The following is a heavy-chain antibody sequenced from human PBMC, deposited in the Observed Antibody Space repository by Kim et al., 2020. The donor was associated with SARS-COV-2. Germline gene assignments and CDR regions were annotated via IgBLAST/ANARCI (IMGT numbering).Heavy chain of an antibody. V-gene: IGHV4-4*07. CDR3: ARDGGTTAQWYFDL. J-gene: IGHJ2*01. D-gene: IGHD3-16*01. Sequence: TPTLKRRVTMSVETSKNQCSLKLSSVTPADTALYYCARDGGTTAQWYFDLWGRGTLVTVSS.